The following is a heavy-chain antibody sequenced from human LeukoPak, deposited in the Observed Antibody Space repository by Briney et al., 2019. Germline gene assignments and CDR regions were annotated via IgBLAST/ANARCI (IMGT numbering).Heavy chain of an antibody. CDR3: ARGGSGITIFGVVIRNWFDP. CDR2: INHSGST. J-gene: IGHJ5*02. D-gene: IGHD3-3*01. V-gene: IGHV4-34*01. CDR1: GGSFSGYY. Sequence: PSETLSLTCAAYGGSFSGYYWSWIRQPPGKGLEWIGEINHSGSTNYNPSLKSRVTISVDTSKNQFSLKLSSVTAADTAVYYCARGGSGITIFGVVIRNWFDPWGQGTLVTVSS.